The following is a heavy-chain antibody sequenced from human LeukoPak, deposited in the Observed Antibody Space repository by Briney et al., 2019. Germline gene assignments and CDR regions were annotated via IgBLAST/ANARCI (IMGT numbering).Heavy chain of an antibody. CDR3: ARLNIVVVPAKKYNWFDP. Sequence: SETLSLTCTVSGGSISSYYWSWIRQPPGKELEWIGYIYTSGSTNYNPSLKSRVTISVDTSKNQFSLKLSSVTAADTAVYYCARLNIVVVPAKKYNWFDPWGQGTLVTVSS. CDR1: GGSISSYY. J-gene: IGHJ5*02. CDR2: IYTSGST. D-gene: IGHD2-2*01. V-gene: IGHV4-4*09.